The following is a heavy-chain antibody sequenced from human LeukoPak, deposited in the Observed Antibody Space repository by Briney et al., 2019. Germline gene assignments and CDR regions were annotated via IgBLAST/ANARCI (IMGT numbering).Heavy chain of an antibody. J-gene: IGHJ6*03. V-gene: IGHV4-61*02. Sequence: PSETLSLTCTVSGGSISSGSYYWSWIRQPAGKGLEWIGRIYTSGSTNYNPSLKSRVTISVDTSKNQFSLKLSSVTAADTAVYYCARGPLTSDYDFWSGYYTGYWYHMDAWGKGTTVTVSS. CDR3: ARGPLTSDYDFWSGYYTGYWYHMDA. CDR1: GGSISSGSYY. D-gene: IGHD3-3*01. CDR2: IYTSGST.